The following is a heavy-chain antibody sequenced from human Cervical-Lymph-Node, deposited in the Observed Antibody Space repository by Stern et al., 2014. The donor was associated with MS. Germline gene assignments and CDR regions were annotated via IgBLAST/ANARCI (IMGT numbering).Heavy chain of an antibody. CDR3: ARGAHSGSSLDIFDF. CDR2: VRYDESK. Sequence: MQLVDSGGGVAQPGTSLRLSCVASGFIFSSYDMHWVRQAPGKGLEWVAIVRYDESKYYVDSVKGRFTISRDNSKNTLYLQLNSLRAEDTAVYYCARGAHSGSSLDIFDFWGQGALVTVSS. CDR1: GFIFSSYD. J-gene: IGHJ4*02. V-gene: IGHV3-33*01. D-gene: IGHD3-10*01.